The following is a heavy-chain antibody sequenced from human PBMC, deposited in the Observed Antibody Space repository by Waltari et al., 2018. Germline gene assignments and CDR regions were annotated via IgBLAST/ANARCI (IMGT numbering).Heavy chain of an antibody. CDR3: ASPPDDSSGPSSAFDI. CDR1: GDSITSGYY. V-gene: IGHV4-38-2*01. J-gene: IGHJ3*02. Sequence: QVQLQESGPGLVKPSETLSLTCAVSGDSITSGYYWGWIRQPPGKGLEWIGSIYHSGNTYYNPSLKSRVTMSVDTSKNQFSLKLNSVTAADTAVYYCASPPDDSSGPSSAFDIWGQGTMVTVSS. CDR2: IYHSGNT. D-gene: IGHD3-22*01.